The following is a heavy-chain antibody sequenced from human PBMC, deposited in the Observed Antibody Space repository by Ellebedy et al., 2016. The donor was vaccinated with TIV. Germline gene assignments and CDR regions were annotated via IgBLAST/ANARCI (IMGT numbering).Heavy chain of an antibody. CDR2: IPYHGRNK. Sequence: GGSLRLXCGASGFAFSRCAMHWVRQTPGKGLEWVATIPYHGRNKFYADAVKGRFSISRDNSMNTLYLQANSLRAEDTAVYYCARDSWGGSFLVANYFDSWGQGTLVSVSS. V-gene: IGHV3-30*04. J-gene: IGHJ4*02. CDR1: GFAFSRCA. D-gene: IGHD2-15*01. CDR3: ARDSWGGSFLVANYFDS.